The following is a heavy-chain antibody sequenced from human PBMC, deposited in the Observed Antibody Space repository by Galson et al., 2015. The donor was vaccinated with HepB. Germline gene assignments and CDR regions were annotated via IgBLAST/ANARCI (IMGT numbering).Heavy chain of an antibody. Sequence: SLRLSCAASGFTFSSYGMHWVRQAPGKGLEWVAVIWYDGSNKYYADSVKGRFTISRDNSKNTLYLQMNSLRAEDTAVYYCARVTPRANAFDIWGPGTMVTVPS. CDR2: IWYDGSNK. D-gene: IGHD5-12*01. CDR3: ARVTPRANAFDI. J-gene: IGHJ3*02. CDR1: GFTFSSYG. V-gene: IGHV3-33*01.